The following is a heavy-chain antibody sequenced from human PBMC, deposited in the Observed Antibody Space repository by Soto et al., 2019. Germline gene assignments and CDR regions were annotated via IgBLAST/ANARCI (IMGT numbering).Heavy chain of an antibody. D-gene: IGHD3-3*01. CDR3: ARSFTKSRRGGVAFDS. V-gene: IGHV1-69*01. J-gene: IGHJ4*02. CDR2: IVPIDGST. CDR1: GGTISSFG. Sequence: QVQLGQSGAEVKKPGSSVKVACTTSGGTISSFGMNWVRQAPGQGLEWMGGIVPIDGSTKYAEKFQGRVTITADASTSTVCMDLSSLRSEDTAVYYCARSFTKSRRGGVAFDSWGQGTLLTVSP.